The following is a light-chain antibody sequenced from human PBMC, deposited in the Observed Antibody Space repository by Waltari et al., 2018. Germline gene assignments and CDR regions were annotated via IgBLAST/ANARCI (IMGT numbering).Light chain of an antibody. Sequence: QSVLTQPPSASGTPGQRVTISCFGSRSNIGNNIVSWYLQVPGTAPKLLIYNNNQRPAGVPERFSGSTSGTSASLAISWLQDEDEAEYSCAAWDDSLEGWVFGGGTRLTVL. J-gene: IGLJ3*02. V-gene: IGLV1-44*01. CDR1: RSNIGNNI. CDR2: NNN. CDR3: AAWDDSLEGWV.